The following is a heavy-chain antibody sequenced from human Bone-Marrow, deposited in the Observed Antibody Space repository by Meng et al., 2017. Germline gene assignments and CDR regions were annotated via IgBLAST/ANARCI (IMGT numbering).Heavy chain of an antibody. Sequence: SVKVSCKASGGTFSSYAISWVRQAPGQGLEWMGGIIPIFGTANYAQKFQGRVTITADESTSTAYMELSSLRSEDTAVYYCARDTYSSSWYLASAFDIWGQGTMVTVSS. D-gene: IGHD6-13*01. CDR3: ARDTYSSSWYLASAFDI. CDR1: GGTFSSYA. J-gene: IGHJ3*02. V-gene: IGHV1-69*13. CDR2: IIPIFGTA.